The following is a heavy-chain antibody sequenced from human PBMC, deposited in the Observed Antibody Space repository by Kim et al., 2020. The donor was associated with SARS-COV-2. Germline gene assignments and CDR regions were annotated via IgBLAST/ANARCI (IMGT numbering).Heavy chain of an antibody. CDR3: AKAPNDRSGLIES. V-gene: IGHV3-9*01. D-gene: IGHD3-22*01. J-gene: IGHJ4*02. Sequence: DSVKGRFTISRDTDKNSLYLQTDSTRAEDTALYYCAKAPNDRSGLIESWGQGSLVTVSS.